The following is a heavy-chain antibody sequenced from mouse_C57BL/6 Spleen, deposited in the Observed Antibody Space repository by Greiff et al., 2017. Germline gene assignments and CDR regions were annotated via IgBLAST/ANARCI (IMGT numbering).Heavy chain of an antibody. CDR1: GHTFTGYW. J-gene: IGHJ4*01. V-gene: IGHV1-9*01. CDR2: ILPGSGST. Sequence: QVQLQQSGAELMKPGASVKLSCKATGHTFTGYWIEWVKQRPGHGLEWIGEILPGSGSTNYNEKFKGKATFTADTSSNTAYMQLSSLTTEDSAIYYCASWNGGAMDYWGQGTSVTVSS. CDR3: ASWNGGAMDY.